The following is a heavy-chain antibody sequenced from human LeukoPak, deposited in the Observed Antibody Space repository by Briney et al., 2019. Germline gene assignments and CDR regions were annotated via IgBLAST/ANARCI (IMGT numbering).Heavy chain of an antibody. D-gene: IGHD6-13*01. Sequence: SETLSLTCTVSGGSISSSSYYWGWLRQPPGKGLEWIGSIYYSGSTYYNPSLKSRVTISVDTSKNQFSLKLSTVTAADTAVYYCARVGSHIAAAGTIWFDPWGQGTLVTVSS. CDR2: IYYSGST. J-gene: IGHJ5*02. CDR3: ARVGSHIAAAGTIWFDP. CDR1: GGSISSSSYY. V-gene: IGHV4-39*07.